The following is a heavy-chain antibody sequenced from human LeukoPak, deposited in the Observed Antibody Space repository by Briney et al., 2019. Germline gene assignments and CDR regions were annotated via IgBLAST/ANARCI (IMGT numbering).Heavy chain of an antibody. CDR1: GYTFTGYG. CDR3: ARKTVGATAEDY. CDR2: ISAYNGNT. D-gene: IGHD1-26*01. Sequence: ASVKVSCKASGYTFTGYGISWVRQAPGQGLEWMGWISAYNGNTNYAQKLQGRVTMTTDTSTSTAYMELRSLRSDDTAVYYCARKTVGATAEDYWGQGTLVTVSS. V-gene: IGHV1-18*01. J-gene: IGHJ4*02.